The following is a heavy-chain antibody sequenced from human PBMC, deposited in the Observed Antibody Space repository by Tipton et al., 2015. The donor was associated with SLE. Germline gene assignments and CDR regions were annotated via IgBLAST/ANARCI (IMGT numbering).Heavy chain of an antibody. D-gene: IGHD2-2*01. CDR3: ARRTSHALDY. J-gene: IGHJ4*02. CDR2: ITGSGGST. V-gene: IGHV3-23*04. Sequence: QLVQSGGGLVKPGGSLRLSCAASGFTFSSYAMSWVRQAPGKGLEWVSGITGSGGSTYYADSVKGRFTFSRDNSKNTLYLQMNSLRAEDTAVYYCARRTSHALDYWGQGTLVTVSS. CDR1: GFTFSSYA.